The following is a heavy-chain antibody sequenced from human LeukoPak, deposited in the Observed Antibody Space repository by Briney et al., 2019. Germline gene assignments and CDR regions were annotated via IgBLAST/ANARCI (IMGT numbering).Heavy chain of an antibody. CDR3: ATGKPYYDSSGYYFYYFDY. V-gene: IGHV3-21*01. CDR1: GFTFSSYN. J-gene: IGHJ4*02. Sequence: PGGSLRLSCAASGFTFSSYNMNWVRQAPGKGLEWVSSISSSSTYIFYADSVKGRFTISRDNAKKSLYLQMNSLRAEDTAVYYCATGKPYYDSSGYYFYYFDYWGQGTLVTVSS. CDR2: ISSSSTYI. D-gene: IGHD3-22*01.